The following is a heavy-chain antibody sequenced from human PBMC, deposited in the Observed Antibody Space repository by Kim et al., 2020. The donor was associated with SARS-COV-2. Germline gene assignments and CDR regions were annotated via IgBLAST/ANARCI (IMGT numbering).Heavy chain of an antibody. V-gene: IGHV4-34*01. Sequence: SETLSLTCAVYGGSFSGYYWSWIRQPPGKGLEWIGEINHSGSTNYNPSLKSRVTISVDTSKNQFSLKLSSVTAADTAVYYCAREEGGGSYNTTHSYFQHWGQGTLVTVSS. CDR2: INHSGST. D-gene: IGHD2-15*01. CDR1: GGSFSGYY. CDR3: AREEGGGSYNTTHSYFQH. J-gene: IGHJ1*01.